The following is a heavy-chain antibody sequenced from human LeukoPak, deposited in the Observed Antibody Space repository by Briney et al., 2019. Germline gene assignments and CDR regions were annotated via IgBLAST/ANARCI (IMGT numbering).Heavy chain of an antibody. CDR1: GYTFTSYG. V-gene: IGHV1-18*01. J-gene: IGHJ4*02. CDR3: ARDSGVAAAGQDFDY. CDR2: ISAYNGNT. Sequence: GASVKVSCKASGYTFTSYGISWVRQAPGQGLEWMGWISAYNGNTNYAQKLQGRVTMTTDTSTGTAYMELRSLRSDDTAVYYCARDSGVAAAGQDFDYWGQGTLVTVSS. D-gene: IGHD6-13*01.